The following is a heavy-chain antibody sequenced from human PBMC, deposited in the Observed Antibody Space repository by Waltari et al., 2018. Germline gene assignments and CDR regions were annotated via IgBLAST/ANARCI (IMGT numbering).Heavy chain of an antibody. V-gene: IGHV3-15*01. Sequence: EVQLVESGGGFVKPGGSLRLSCAASGSRFSDAWMSWVRQAPGKGLEWVGRIRSKSDDETTDYAAPVKGRFTISRDDSENTLYLHMDSLKTDDTGVYYCRVVTIVTADYWGQGTLVTVSS. CDR1: GSRFSDAW. CDR3: RVVTIVTADY. D-gene: IGHD2-21*02. J-gene: IGHJ4*02. CDR2: IRSKSDDETT.